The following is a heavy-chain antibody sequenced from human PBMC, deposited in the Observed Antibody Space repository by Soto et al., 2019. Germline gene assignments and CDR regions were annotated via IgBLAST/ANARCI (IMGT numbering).Heavy chain of an antibody. CDR2: IDHSGRT. Sequence: QVQLQESGPGLVKPSQTLSLSCTVSGGSINNDDSYWSWIRQPPGKGLEWIGYIDHSGRTNYNPSINSRLTISLDTSKNQFSMRLTSVSAADTAVYYCARDRANSADYFDSWGQGTLVTVSS. J-gene: IGHJ4*02. V-gene: IGHV4-30-4*01. CDR1: GGSINNDDSY. D-gene: IGHD1-1*01. CDR3: ARDRANSADYFDS.